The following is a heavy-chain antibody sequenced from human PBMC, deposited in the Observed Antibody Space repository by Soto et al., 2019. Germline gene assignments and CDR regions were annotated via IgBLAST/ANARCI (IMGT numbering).Heavy chain of an antibody. D-gene: IGHD3-9*01. J-gene: IGHJ4*02. CDR2: IYYSGST. Sequence: PSETLSLTCTVSGGSISSSSYYWGWIRQPPGKGLEWIGSIYYSGSTYYNPSLKSRVTISVDTSKNQISLKLSSVTAADTAVYYCAGGYFDWLFQFDYWGQGTLVTVSS. CDR3: AGGYFDWLFQFDY. CDR1: GGSISSSSYY. V-gene: IGHV4-39*01.